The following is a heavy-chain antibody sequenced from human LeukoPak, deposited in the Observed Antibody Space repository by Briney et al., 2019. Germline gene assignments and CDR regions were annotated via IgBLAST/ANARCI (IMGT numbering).Heavy chain of an antibody. Sequence: SETLSLTCTVSGGSISSSSYYWGWIRQPPGKGLEWIGSIYYSGSTYYNPSLKSRVTISVDTSNNQFSLKLSSVTAADTAVYYCARVLVGASYYYYYMDVWGKGTTVTVSS. D-gene: IGHD1-26*01. CDR2: IYYSGST. CDR1: GGSISSSSYY. CDR3: ARVLVGASYYYYYMDV. V-gene: IGHV4-39*07. J-gene: IGHJ6*03.